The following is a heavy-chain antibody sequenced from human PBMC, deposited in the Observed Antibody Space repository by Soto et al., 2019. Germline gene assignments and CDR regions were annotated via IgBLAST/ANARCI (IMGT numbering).Heavy chain of an antibody. CDR2: ISYDGSNK. Sequence: QVQLVESGGGVVQPGRSLRLSCAASGFTFSSYGMHWVRQAPGKGLEWVAVISYDGSNKYYADSVKGRFTISRDNSKNTLYLQMNRLRAEDTAVYYCANTHAGDCYSCYYYGMDVWGQGTTVTVSS. J-gene: IGHJ6*02. CDR3: ANTHAGDCYSCYYYGMDV. D-gene: IGHD2-21*02. CDR1: GFTFSSYG. V-gene: IGHV3-30*18.